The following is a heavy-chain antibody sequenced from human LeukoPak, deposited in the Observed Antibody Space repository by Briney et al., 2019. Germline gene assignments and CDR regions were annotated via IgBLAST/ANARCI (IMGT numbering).Heavy chain of an antibody. Sequence: ASVKVSCKASGYTFTGYYMHWVRRAPGQGLEWLGRINPNSGVPNYAQKFQGRVTMTRDTAISTAYMQLSSLRSGDTAVYYCAREVGYSSSYYGRFDPWGQGTLVTVSS. J-gene: IGHJ5*02. CDR2: INPNSGVP. D-gene: IGHD6-13*01. V-gene: IGHV1-2*06. CDR1: GYTFTGYY. CDR3: AREVGYSSSYYGRFDP.